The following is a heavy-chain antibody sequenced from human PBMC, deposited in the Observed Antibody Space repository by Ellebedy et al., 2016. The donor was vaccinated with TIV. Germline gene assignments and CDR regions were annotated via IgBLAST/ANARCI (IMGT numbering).Heavy chain of an antibody. Sequence: MPSETLSLTCTVPGGTISSYYWSWIRQPPGKGLEWIGYINYSGNTNYNPSLRSRITITVDTSRNQFSLKLSSVTAADTAVYYCARMPYNWNDELDHWGQGTLVTVFS. V-gene: IGHV4-59*01. CDR2: INYSGNT. CDR3: ARMPYNWNDELDH. CDR1: GGTISSYY. J-gene: IGHJ4*02. D-gene: IGHD1-20*01.